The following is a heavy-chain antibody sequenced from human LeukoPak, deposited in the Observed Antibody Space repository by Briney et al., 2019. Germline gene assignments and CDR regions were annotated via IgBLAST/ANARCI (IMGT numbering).Heavy chain of an antibody. CDR3: AKSSGYDYFGPFDY. D-gene: IGHD5-12*01. J-gene: IGHJ4*02. CDR1: GFTFDDFT. V-gene: IGHV3-43*01. CDR2: ISWDGGST. Sequence: GGSLRLSCAASGFTFDDFTMHWVRQAPGKGLEWVSLISWDGGSTFYADSVKGRFTISRDNSKNSLYLQMNSLRAEDTALYYCAKSSGYDYFGPFDYWGQGTLVTVSS.